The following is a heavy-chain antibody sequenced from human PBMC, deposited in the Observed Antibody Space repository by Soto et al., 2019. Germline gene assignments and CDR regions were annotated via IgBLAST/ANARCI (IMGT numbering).Heavy chain of an antibody. CDR1: GGSISGNS. V-gene: IGHV4-59*01. CDR2: VSSSGST. Sequence: QVQLQESGPGLVKPSETLSLTCTVSGGSISGNSWSWIRQPPGKGLEWIGYVSSSGSTKYNPSLKSRVTIPVDTSKNQFSLKLTSVTAADTAVYYCASVWRQQLPFFDFWGQGTLLTVSS. CDR3: ASVWRQQLPFFDF. J-gene: IGHJ4*02. D-gene: IGHD6-13*01.